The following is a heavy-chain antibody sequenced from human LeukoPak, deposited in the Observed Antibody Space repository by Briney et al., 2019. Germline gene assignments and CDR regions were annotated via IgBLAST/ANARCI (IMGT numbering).Heavy chain of an antibody. CDR3: ARGELPYY. Sequence: PGGSLRLSCAASGFTFSSYSMNWVRQAPGKGLEWVSYISSSSSTIYYADSVKGRFTISRDNAKNSLYLQMNSLRVEDTAVYYCARGELPYYWGQGTLVTVSS. V-gene: IGHV3-48*01. D-gene: IGHD1-26*01. J-gene: IGHJ4*02. CDR1: GFTFSSYS. CDR2: ISSSSSTI.